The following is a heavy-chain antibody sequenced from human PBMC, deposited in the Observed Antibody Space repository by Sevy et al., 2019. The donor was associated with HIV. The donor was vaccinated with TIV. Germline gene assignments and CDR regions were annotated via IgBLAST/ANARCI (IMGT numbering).Heavy chain of an antibody. CDR3: ARDCSSTSCLWGLDV. CDR2: MNPNSGNT. CDR1: GYTFTSYD. J-gene: IGHJ6*02. Sequence: ASVKVSCKASGYTFTSYDINWVRQATGQGLEWMGWMNPNSGNTGYAQKFQGRVTMTRNTSISTAYMELSSLRSEDTALYYCARDCSSTSCLWGLDVWGQGTTVTVSS. D-gene: IGHD2-2*01. V-gene: IGHV1-8*01.